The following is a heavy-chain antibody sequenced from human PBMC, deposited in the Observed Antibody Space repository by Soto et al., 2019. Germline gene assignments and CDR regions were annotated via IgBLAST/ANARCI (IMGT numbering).Heavy chain of an antibody. CDR1: GFTFSSYG. CDR2: ISYDGSNE. Sequence: QVQLVESGGGVVQPGRSLRLSCAASGFTFSSYGMHWVRQAPGKGLEWVAVISYDGSNEYYADSVKGRFTISRDNSKNTLYLQMNSLRAEDTAVYYCAKDLYQGVVVVVAAPDYWGQGTLVTVSS. V-gene: IGHV3-30*18. J-gene: IGHJ4*02. CDR3: AKDLYQGVVVVVAAPDY. D-gene: IGHD2-15*01.